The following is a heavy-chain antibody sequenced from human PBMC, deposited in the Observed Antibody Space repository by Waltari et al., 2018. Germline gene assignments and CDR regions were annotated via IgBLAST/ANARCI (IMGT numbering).Heavy chain of an antibody. D-gene: IGHD5-12*01. CDR1: GGSINSGTYS. Sequence: QLQLQESGSGLVRPSQTLSLTCAVSGGSINSGTYSWSWIRQPPGKGLEWLASIYHSGSSSFNPSLESRVTISLDKSKNQFSLTLTSVTAADTAVYYCARNATREDTGIDPWGQGTLVTVSS. CDR2: IYHSGSS. CDR3: ARNATREDTGIDP. J-gene: IGHJ5*02. V-gene: IGHV4-30-2*01.